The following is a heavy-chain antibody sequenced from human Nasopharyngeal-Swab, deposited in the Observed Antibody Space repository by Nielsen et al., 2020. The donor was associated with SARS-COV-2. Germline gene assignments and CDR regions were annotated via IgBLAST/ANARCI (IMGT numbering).Heavy chain of an antibody. V-gene: IGHV4-39*07. CDR2: IHNSGTP. CDR1: GDSIRSTTFY. J-gene: IGHJ6*02. CDR3: ASGPFGPGDSYYYYGLDV. D-gene: IGHD3/OR15-3a*01. Sequence: GSLRLSCTVSGDSIRSTTFYWGWIRQPPGKGLEWIGSIHNSGTPYYIPSLKSRVTISVDTSKNQFSLKMRSVTAAGTAVYYCASGPFGPGDSYYYYGLDVWGQGTTVTVSS.